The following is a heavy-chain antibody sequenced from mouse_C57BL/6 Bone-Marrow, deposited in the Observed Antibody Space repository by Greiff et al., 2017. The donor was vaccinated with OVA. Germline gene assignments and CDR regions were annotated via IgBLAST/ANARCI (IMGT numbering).Heavy chain of an antibody. V-gene: IGHV1-62-2*01. J-gene: IGHJ3*01. CDR1: GYTFTEYT. Sequence: QVHVKQSGAELVKPGASVKLSCKASGYTFTEYTIHWVKQRSGQGLEWIGWFYPGSGSIKYNEKFKDKATLTADKSSSTVLLELSILTSEASAVYFCERHEGYYSREDFAYWGQGTLVTVSA. CDR2: FYPGSGSI. D-gene: IGHD2-5*01. CDR3: ERHEGYYSREDFAY.